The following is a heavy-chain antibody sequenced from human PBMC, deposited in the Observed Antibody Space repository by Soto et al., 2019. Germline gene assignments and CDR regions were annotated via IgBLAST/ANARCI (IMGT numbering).Heavy chain of an antibody. D-gene: IGHD6-19*01. J-gene: IGHJ6*02. CDR3: ARLPGPLVAVLYIYPLAGREAMSDVDV. CDR1: GFTFNYYP. CDR2: VSFDGSNK. V-gene: IGHV3-30-3*01. Sequence: QMQLVESGGGVVQPGGSLRLSCAASGFTFNYYPMHWVRQAPGKGLEWVAVVSFDGSNKYYADSVKGRCTISKDNSKNTLYLQMNSLSREDTAVYYWARLPGPLVAVLYIYPLAGREAMSDVDVWGQGTTVTVSS.